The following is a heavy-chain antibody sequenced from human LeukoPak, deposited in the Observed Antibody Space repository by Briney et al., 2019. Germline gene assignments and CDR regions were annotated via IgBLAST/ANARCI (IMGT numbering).Heavy chain of an antibody. CDR3: ARDSIVEATRIFDY. Sequence: PSETLSLTCTVSGGSISSYYWSWIRQPPGKGLEWIGYIYYSGSTNYNPSLKSRVTISVDTSKNQFSLKLSSVTAADTAVYYCARDSIVEATRIFDYWGQGTLVTVSS. V-gene: IGHV4-59*01. CDR2: IYYSGST. J-gene: IGHJ4*02. D-gene: IGHD1-26*01. CDR1: GGSISSYY.